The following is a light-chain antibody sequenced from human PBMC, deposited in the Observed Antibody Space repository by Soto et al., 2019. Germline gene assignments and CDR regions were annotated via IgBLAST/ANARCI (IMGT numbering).Light chain of an antibody. V-gene: IGLV2-14*01. Sequence: QSALTQPASVSGSPGQSITISCTGTSSDVGSYNYVSWYQQYPGKVPKLMIYEVSNRPSGVSNRFSGSKSGNTASLTISGLQAEDEADYYCSSYTGSSTLVFGGGTKLTVL. CDR2: EVS. CDR1: SSDVGSYNY. J-gene: IGLJ3*02. CDR3: SSYTGSSTLV.